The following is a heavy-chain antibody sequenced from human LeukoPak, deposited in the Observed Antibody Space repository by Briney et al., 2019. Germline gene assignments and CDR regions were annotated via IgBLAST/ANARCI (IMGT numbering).Heavy chain of an antibody. CDR2: ISGSGGST. J-gene: IGHJ4*02. CDR1: GFTFSIYG. D-gene: IGHD6-13*01. V-gene: IGHV3-23*01. CDR3: AKNRVKQQLVFRCIPDY. Sequence: PGGSLRLSCAASGFTFSIYGMSWVRQAPGKGLEWVSAISGSGGSTYYADSVKGRFTISRDNSKNTLYLQMNSLRAEDTAVYYCAKNRVKQQLVFRCIPDYWGQGTLVTVSS.